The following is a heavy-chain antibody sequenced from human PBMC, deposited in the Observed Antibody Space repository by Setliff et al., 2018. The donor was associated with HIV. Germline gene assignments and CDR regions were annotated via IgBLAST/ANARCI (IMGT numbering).Heavy chain of an antibody. V-gene: IGHV4-39*02. CDR2: TFYSGST. J-gene: IGHJ3*02. D-gene: IGHD3-3*01. CDR3: ATYLSDNYLDGAFDI. CDR1: GASVSTTGYY. Sequence: SETLSLTCTVSGASVSTTGYYWGWLRQSPGKGLQWIGTTFYSGSTYYNPSLKSRVTISLDTSNKDFSLTLTSVTAADTALYFCATYLSDNYLDGAFDIWGRGTMVTVSS.